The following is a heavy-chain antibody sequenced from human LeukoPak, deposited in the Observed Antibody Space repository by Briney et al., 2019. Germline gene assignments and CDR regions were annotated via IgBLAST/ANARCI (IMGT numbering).Heavy chain of an antibody. CDR2: IYYSGST. V-gene: IGHV4-34*01. CDR3: ARDPLSSSSFDL. D-gene: IGHD6-13*01. Sequence: SETLSLTCAVYGGSFSGYYWSWIRQPPGKGLKWIGSIYYSGSTYYNPSLKSRVTISVDTSKNHFSLKLSSVTAADTAVYYCARDPLSSSSFDLWGQGTLVTVSS. J-gene: IGHJ4*02. CDR1: GGSFSGYY.